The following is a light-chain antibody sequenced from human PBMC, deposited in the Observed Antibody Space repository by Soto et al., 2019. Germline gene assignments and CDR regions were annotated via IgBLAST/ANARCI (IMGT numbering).Light chain of an antibody. J-gene: IGKJ4*01. Sequence: EIVITQSPATLSVSPGERATLSCRASQSVRNNYLAWYQQKPGQAPRLLIYGISTRATGIPARFSGSGSGTEFTLTIHRLQSEDFAVYYCQHYSDWPLTFGGGTKVEIK. CDR3: QHYSDWPLT. V-gene: IGKV3-15*01. CDR1: QSVRNN. CDR2: GIS.